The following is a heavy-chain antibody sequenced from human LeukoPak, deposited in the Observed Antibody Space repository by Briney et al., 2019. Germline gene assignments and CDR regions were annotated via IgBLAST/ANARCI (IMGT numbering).Heavy chain of an antibody. J-gene: IGHJ4*02. CDR1: GGTFSSYA. CDR3: ARDLLGQWLGVDY. D-gene: IGHD6-19*01. V-gene: IGHV1-69*04. Sequence: ASVKVSCKASGGTFSSYAISWVRQAPRQGLEWMGRIIPILGIANYAQKFQGRVTITADKSTSTAYMELSSLRSEDTAVYYCARDLLGQWLGVDYWGQGTLVTVSS. CDR2: IIPILGIA.